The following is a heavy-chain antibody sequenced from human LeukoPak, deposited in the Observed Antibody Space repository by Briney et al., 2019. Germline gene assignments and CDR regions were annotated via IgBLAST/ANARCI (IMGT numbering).Heavy chain of an antibody. J-gene: IGHJ4*02. V-gene: IGHV3-11*01. CDR2: ISSSGTTI. CDR1: GFSFSDYY. Sequence: GSLRLSCAASGFSFSDYYMSWIRQAPGKGLEWVSHISSSGTTIYYADSVKGRFTISRDNAKNSLYLQMNSLGAEDTAVYYCARDMFSSGYYRRMGFDYWGQGTLVTVSS. CDR3: ARDMFSSGYYRRMGFDY. D-gene: IGHD3-22*01.